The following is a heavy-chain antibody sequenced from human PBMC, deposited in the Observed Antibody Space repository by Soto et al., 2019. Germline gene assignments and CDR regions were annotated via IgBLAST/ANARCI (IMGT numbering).Heavy chain of an antibody. J-gene: IGHJ4*02. V-gene: IGHV3-43*01. D-gene: IGHD6-19*01. Sequence: EVQLTESGGVVVQPGGSLRLSCAASGFAFDDYAMHWVRQAPGKGLEWVFLINWNGDNRYYADSVKGRFTISRDNSRNSLFLHMSSLRTDDTAFYYCAKDIAGSAWYSLDSWGQGTLVTVSS. CDR1: GFAFDDYA. CDR2: INWNGDNR. CDR3: AKDIAGSAWYSLDS.